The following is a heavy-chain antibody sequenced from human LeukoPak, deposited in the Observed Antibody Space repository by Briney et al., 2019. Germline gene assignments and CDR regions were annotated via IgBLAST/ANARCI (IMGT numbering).Heavy chain of an antibody. V-gene: IGHV1-69*13. CDR3: APLITAIRDSYCFDY. CDR2: IIPIFGTA. CDR1: GGTFSSYA. Sequence: EASVKVSCKASGGTFSSYAISWVRQAPGQGLEWMGGIIPIFGTANYAQKFQGRVTITADESTSTAYMELSSLRSEDTAVYYCAPLITAIRDSYCFDYWGQGTLVTVSS. J-gene: IGHJ4*02. D-gene: IGHD3-10*01.